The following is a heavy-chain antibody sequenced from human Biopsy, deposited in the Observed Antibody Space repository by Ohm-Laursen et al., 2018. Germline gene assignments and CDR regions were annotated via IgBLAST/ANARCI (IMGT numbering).Heavy chain of an antibody. CDR1: GDSISSYY. Sequence: GTLSLTCAASGDSISSYYWSWIRQPPGKGLQWIGYVYYTGSTDYNPSLQSRVTISVDTSKNHFSLRLRSVTPADTAIYYCARDRGYYSDRTVPGYFDLWGRGTLVTVSS. CDR2: VYYTGST. J-gene: IGHJ2*01. D-gene: IGHD3-22*01. V-gene: IGHV4-59*01. CDR3: ARDRGYYSDRTVPGYFDL.